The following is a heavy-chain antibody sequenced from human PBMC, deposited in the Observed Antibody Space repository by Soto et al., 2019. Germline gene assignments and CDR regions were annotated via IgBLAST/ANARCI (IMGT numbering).Heavy chain of an antibody. V-gene: IGHV4-34*01. CDR1: GGSFSGYY. Sequence: SETLSLTCAVYGGSFSGYYWSWIRQPPGKGREWIGEINHSGSTNYNPSLKSRVTISVDTSKNQFSLKLSSVTAADTAVYYCARARVDFWSGYYMDYWGQGTLVTVSS. CDR2: INHSGST. D-gene: IGHD3-3*01. CDR3: ARARVDFWSGYYMDY. J-gene: IGHJ4*02.